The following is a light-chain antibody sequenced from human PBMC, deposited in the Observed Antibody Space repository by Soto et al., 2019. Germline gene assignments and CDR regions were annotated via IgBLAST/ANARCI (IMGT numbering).Light chain of an antibody. CDR1: QSVSSSY. CDR3: QQYGSPPRT. CDR2: GAS. Sequence: EIVLTQSPGTLSLSPGERATLSCRASQSVSSSYLAWYQQKPGQAPRLLIYGASSRATGIPDRFSGSGSGTDFTLTISRLAPEYFAVYYWQQYGSPPRTFGQGTKVEIK. V-gene: IGKV3-20*01. J-gene: IGKJ1*01.